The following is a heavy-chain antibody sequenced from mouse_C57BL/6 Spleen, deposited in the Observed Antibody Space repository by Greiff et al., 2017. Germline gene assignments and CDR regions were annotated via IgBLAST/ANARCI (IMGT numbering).Heavy chain of an antibody. D-gene: IGHD1-1*01. CDR3: ARCIWYYGSSSDYFDY. V-gene: IGHV1-7*01. CDR2: INPSSGYT. CDR1: GYTFTSYW. J-gene: IGHJ2*01. Sequence: VQLQQSGAELAKPGALVTLSCKASGYTFTSYWMHWVKQRPGQGLEWIGYINPSSGYTKYNQKFKDKATLTADKSSSTAYMQLSSLTYEDSAVYYCARCIWYYGSSSDYFDYWGQGTTLTVSS.